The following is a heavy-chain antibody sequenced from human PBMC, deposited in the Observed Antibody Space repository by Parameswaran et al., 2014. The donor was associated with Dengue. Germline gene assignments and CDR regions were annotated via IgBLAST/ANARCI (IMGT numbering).Heavy chain of an antibody. Sequence: KWIRQPPGKGLEWVSSISSSGYLNYADSVEGRFTISRDNAKNSLYLEMNSLRVEDTAKYYCARDRCVSSTSCYYYYYGMDVWGQGTTVTVSS. CDR2: ISSSGYL. D-gene: IGHD2-2*01. J-gene: IGHJ6*02. CDR3: ARDRCVSSTSCYYYYYGMDV. V-gene: IGHV3-69-1*01.